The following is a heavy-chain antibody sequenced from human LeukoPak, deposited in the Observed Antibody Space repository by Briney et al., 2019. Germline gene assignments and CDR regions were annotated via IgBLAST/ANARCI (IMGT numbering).Heavy chain of an antibody. CDR1: GYTFTSYA. D-gene: IGHD3-22*01. CDR3: ARASSVVMDYFDY. V-gene: IGHV1-3*01. J-gene: IGHJ4*02. CDR2: INAGNGNT. Sequence: ASVKVSCKASGYTFTSYAMHWVRQAPGQRLEWMGWINAGNGNTKYSQKFQGRVTITRDTSASTAYMELSSLRSEDTAVYYCARASSVVMDYFDYWGQGTLVTVSS.